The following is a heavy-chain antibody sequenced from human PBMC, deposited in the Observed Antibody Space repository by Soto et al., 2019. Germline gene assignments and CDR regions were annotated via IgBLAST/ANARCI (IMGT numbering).Heavy chain of an antibody. CDR2: TYYKSKWFY. CDR1: RDRASSVINA. D-gene: IGHD3-16*01. Sequence: WQTVSLPRDISRDRASSVINAWNSIRQSPSRGLEWLGRTYYKSKWFYNYAVSVRSRIAIKSDTSKNQFSLQLNSVTPDDTAVYFCAGGDHWLQYWGQRTTVTVSS. CDR3: AGGDHWLQY. V-gene: IGHV6-1*01. J-gene: IGHJ4*02.